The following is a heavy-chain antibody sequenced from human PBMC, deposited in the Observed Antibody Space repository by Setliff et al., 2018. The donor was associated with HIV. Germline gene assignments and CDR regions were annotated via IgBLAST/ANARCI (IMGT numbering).Heavy chain of an antibody. D-gene: IGHD5-18*01. J-gene: IGHJ3*02. Sequence: GGSLRLSCAVSGFTFISYGMYWVRQAPGKGLEWVAFIRYDGSYRYYVDSVKGRFTISRDNSKNTMFLQMNSLRVEDTAIYYCAKMHTAMDPDTFDIWGQGTVVT. CDR3: AKMHTAMDPDTFDI. CDR1: GFTFISYG. V-gene: IGHV3-30*02. CDR2: IRYDGSYR.